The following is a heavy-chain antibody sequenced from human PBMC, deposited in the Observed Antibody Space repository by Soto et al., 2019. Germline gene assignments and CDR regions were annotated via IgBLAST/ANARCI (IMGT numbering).Heavy chain of an antibody. V-gene: IGHV1-3*01. J-gene: IGHJ6*02. CDR1: GYTFTSYA. CDR2: INAGNGNT. CDR3: ARGIVATMYGYYYGMDV. Sequence: ASVKVSCKASGYTFTSYAMHWVRQAPGQRLEWMGWINAGNGNTKYSQKFQGRVTMTRDTSTSTVYMELSSLRSEDTAVYYCARGIVATMYGYYYGMDVWRQGTTVTVSS. D-gene: IGHD5-12*01.